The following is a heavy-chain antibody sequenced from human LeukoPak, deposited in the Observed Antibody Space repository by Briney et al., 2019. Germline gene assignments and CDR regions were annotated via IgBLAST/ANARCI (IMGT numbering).Heavy chain of an antibody. V-gene: IGHV1-69*05. CDR2: IIPIFGTA. J-gene: IGHJ6*03. CDR1: GYTFTSYG. CDR3: ARAPGYCSGGSCYPSFHYYYYMDV. Sequence: GASVKVSCKASGYTFTSYGISWVRQAPGQGLEWMGGIIPIFGTANYAQKFQGRVTITTDESTSTAYMELSSLRSEDTAVYYCARAPGYCSGGSCYPSFHYYYYMDVWGKGTTVTVSS. D-gene: IGHD2-15*01.